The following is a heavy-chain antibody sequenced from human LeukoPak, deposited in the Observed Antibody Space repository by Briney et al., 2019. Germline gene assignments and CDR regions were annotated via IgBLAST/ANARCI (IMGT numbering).Heavy chain of an antibody. D-gene: IGHD4-11*01. CDR2: ISSSGSTI. CDR1: GFTFSDYY. V-gene: IGHV3-11*01. Sequence: GGSLRLSCAASGFTFSDYYMSWIRQAPGKGLEWVSYISSSGSTIYYADSVKGRFTISRDNAKNSLYLQMNSLRAEDTAVYYCARGYSNPFRGYYYYYYMDVWGKGTTVTVSS. J-gene: IGHJ6*03. CDR3: ARGYSNPFRGYYYYYYMDV.